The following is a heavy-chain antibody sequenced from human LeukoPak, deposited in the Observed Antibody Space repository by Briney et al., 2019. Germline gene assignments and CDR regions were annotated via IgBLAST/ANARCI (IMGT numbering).Heavy chain of an antibody. CDR3: AKLSGGSWATTEHFPH. CDR2: IYPGQSRK. J-gene: IGHJ1*01. D-gene: IGHD1-1*01. Sequence: GESLRISCEASGYHFSLYFLAWVRQVPGKGLEWMGVIYPGQSRKILSPPFKGQFIISTDKSINTAYLQSSRLKAADTAMYYCAKLSGGSWATTEHFPHWGQGTLVSVSS. V-gene: IGHV5-51*01. CDR1: GYHFSLYF.